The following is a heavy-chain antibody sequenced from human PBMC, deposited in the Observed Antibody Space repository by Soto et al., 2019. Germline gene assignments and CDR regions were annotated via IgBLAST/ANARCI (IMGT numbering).Heavy chain of an antibody. J-gene: IGHJ3*02. V-gene: IGHV1-69*06. Sequence: QVQLVQSGAEVKKPGSSVKVSCKASGGTFSTYAINWVRQAPGQGLEWMGGIIPIFGTANYAHKFQGRVTITADKPTSTAYMELNSLRSEDTAVYYCARDRVREYYSTSSYGSWAFDIWGQGTMVTVSS. CDR3: ARDRVREYYSTSSYGSWAFDI. D-gene: IGHD6-6*01. CDR1: GGTFSTYA. CDR2: IIPIFGTA.